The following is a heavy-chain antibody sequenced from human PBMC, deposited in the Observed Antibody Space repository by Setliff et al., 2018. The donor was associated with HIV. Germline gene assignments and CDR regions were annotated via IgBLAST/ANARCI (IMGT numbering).Heavy chain of an antibody. CDR1: GASISSFS. CDR2: FYSGGIT. D-gene: IGHD3-22*01. V-gene: IGHV4-4*07. J-gene: IGHJ6*03. Sequence: SETLSLTCTVSGASISSFSWSWIRQPAGKGLEWIGRFYSGGITSYNPSLRSRLTISVDTSKNQFSLNLNSVTAADTGVFYCARGTYYYDNSDYFPENFYYLDVWGKGTTVTVSS. CDR3: ARGTYYYDNSDYFPENFYYLDV.